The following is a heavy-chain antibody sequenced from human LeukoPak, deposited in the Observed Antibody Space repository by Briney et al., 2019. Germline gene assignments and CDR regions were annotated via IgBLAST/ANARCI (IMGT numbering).Heavy chain of an antibody. CDR1: GYTFTSYG. D-gene: IGHD1-26*01. CDR3: ATGIVGARFDY. V-gene: IGHV1-18*01. CDR2: ISAYNGNT. J-gene: IGHJ4*02. Sequence: ASVKVSCKASGYTFTSYGISWVRQAPGQGLEWMGWISAYNGNTNYAQKLQGRVTMTEDTSTDTAYMELSSLRSEDTAVYYRATGIVGARFDYWGQGTLVTVSS.